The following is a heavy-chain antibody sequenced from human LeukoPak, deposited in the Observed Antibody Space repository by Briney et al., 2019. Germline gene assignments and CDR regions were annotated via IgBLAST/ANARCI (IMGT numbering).Heavy chain of an antibody. Sequence: GGSLRLSFAAPGFTFSSYAMTWVRQAPVKGLEWLSVVTDTGGNTYHADSVKGRFTISRDNPKKTVYLEMNSMRVEDTAVYYCAKGTVRSCSGPSCYPLDSWGQGTLVTVSS. V-gene: IGHV3-23*01. CDR3: AKGTVRSCSGPSCYPLDS. D-gene: IGHD2-15*01. CDR1: GFTFSSYA. J-gene: IGHJ4*02. CDR2: VTDTGGNT.